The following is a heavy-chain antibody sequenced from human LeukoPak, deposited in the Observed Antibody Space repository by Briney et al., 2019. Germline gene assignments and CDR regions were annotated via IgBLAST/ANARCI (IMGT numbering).Heavy chain of an antibody. CDR3: ARESLNWLDNWFDP. D-gene: IGHD3-9*01. V-gene: IGHV4-4*07. CDR2: IYSSGST. J-gene: IGHJ5*02. Sequence: SETLSLTCTVSGGSISSYYWSWIRQPAGEGLEWIGRIYSSGSTNYNPSLKSRVTMSVDTSKNQFSLKLSSVTAADTAVYYCARESLNWLDNWFDPWGQGTLVTVSS. CDR1: GGSISSYY.